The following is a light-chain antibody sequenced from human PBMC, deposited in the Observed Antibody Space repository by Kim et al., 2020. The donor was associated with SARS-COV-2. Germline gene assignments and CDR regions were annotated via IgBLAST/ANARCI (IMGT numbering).Light chain of an antibody. CDR2: EVR. Sequence: GQSITISCTGTRSDVGSYNLVSWYHQHPGKAPKLMIYEVRKRPSGVSNRFSGSKSGKTASLTISGLQAEDEADYYCCSYAGSSTPVFGGGTQLTVL. CDR1: RSDVGSYNL. CDR3: CSYAGSSTPV. V-gene: IGLV2-23*02. J-gene: IGLJ2*01.